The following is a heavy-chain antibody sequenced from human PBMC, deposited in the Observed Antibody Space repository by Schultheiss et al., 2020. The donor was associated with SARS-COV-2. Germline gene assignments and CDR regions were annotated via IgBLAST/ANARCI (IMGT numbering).Heavy chain of an antibody. J-gene: IGHJ3*02. D-gene: IGHD6-6*01. CDR2: ISGSGGST. CDR1: GFTFSSYA. V-gene: IGHV3-23*01. Sequence: GGSLRLSCAASGFTFSSYAMSWVRQAPGKGLEWVSAISGSGGSTYYADSVKGRFTISRDNAKNSLYLQMNSLRAEDTAVYYCARNRIADRLDAFDIWGQGTMVTVAS. CDR3: ARNRIADRLDAFDI.